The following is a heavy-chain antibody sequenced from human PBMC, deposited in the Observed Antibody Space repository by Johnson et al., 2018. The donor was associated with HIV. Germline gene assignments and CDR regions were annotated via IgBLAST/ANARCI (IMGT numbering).Heavy chain of an antibody. D-gene: IGHD3-16*01. CDR3: ARDPSRLRQSDI. CDR1: GFTFSNYW. J-gene: IGHJ3*02. Sequence: VQLVEAGGRLVQPGGSLGLSCLASGFTFSNYWMTWVRQAPGKGLEWVANINQDGSEKNYVDSVRGRFTVSRDNAKNLLYLQMNSLRAEDTAVYYCARDPSRLRQSDIWGQGTMVTVSS. CDR2: INQDGSEK. V-gene: IGHV3-7*01.